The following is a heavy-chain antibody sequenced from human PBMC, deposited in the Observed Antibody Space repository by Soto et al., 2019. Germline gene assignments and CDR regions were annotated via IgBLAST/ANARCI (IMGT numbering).Heavy chain of an antibody. CDR1: GDSISGHY. CDR2: IYASGSN. CDR3: VRSGYSSGWYTAFDS. D-gene: IGHD6-19*01. V-gene: IGHV4-4*07. J-gene: IGHJ4*02. Sequence: SETLSLTCTVSGDSISGHYWSWIRQPAGKGLEWIGRIYASGSNISNRSLRSRVALSVDTSKNQFSLNLNSVTAADTAMYYCVRSGYSSGWYTAFDSWSQGTLVTVSS.